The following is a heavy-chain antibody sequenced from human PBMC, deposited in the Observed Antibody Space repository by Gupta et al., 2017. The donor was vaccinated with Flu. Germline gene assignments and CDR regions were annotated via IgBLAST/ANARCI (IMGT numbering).Heavy chain of an antibody. J-gene: IGHJ4*02. V-gene: IGHV1-69*06. CDR2: INPIIGTA. D-gene: IGHD1-26*01. CDR1: EGSFSRYP. CDR3: ARDHPSGSYDY. Sequence: QLQLVQLWAEVKTPRASEKVSFKASEGSFSRYPISWVRQAPGQGLECMGGINPIIGTANYAQKCQGRVTITADKSTSTDDMELSSLRSEETAVYYCARDHPSGSYDYWGQGTLVTVSS.